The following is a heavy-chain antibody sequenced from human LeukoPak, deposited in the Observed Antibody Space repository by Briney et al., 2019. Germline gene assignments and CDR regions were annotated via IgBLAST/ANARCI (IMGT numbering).Heavy chain of an antibody. V-gene: IGHV4-39*07. CDR3: ARHRATSFDGYNWFDP. Sequence: SETLFLTCSVSGDSISRSRYYWGWIRQPPGKGLEWVGSLYYGGSTYYNASLKSRVTISVDTSKNQFSLKLTSVTAADTAVYYCARHRATSFDGYNWFDPWGQGTLVTVSS. D-gene: IGHD2/OR15-2a*01. J-gene: IGHJ5*02. CDR1: GDSISRSRYY. CDR2: LYYGGST.